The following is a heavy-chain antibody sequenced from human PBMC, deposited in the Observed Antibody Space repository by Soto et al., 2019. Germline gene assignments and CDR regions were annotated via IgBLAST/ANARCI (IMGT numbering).Heavy chain of an antibody. CDR3: ARASGQQSRWIDY. V-gene: IGHV3-33*01. CDR2: IWYDGSNN. D-gene: IGHD6-13*01. J-gene: IGHJ4*02. CDR1: GFTLSNYG. Sequence: QVQLVESGGGVVQPGRSLRLSCAASGFTLSNYGMHWVRQAPGKGLEWVAVIWYDGSNNYYADSVKGRVTISRDNSKNTVYLQMNSLRAEDTAVYYCARASGQQSRWIDYGGQGPLVIVSS.